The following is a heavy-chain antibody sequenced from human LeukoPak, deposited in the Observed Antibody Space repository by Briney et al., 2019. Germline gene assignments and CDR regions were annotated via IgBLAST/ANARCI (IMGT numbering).Heavy chain of an antibody. CDR3: ARMGGSSYYFWSGRRGYYYYYYMDV. CDR1: GGSISSYY. Sequence: SETLSLTCTVSGGSISSYYWSWLRKPAGKGLEWIGRIYTSGSTNYNPSLKSRVTISVDTSKNQFSLKLSSVTAADTAVYYCARMGGSSYYFWSGRRGYYYYYYMDVWGKGTTVTVSS. V-gene: IGHV4-4*07. D-gene: IGHD3-3*01. CDR2: IYTSGST. J-gene: IGHJ6*03.